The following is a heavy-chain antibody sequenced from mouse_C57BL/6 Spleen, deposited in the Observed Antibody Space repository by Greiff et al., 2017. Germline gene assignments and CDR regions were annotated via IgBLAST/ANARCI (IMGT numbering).Heavy chain of an antibody. Sequence: VQLKESGEGLVKPGGSLKLSCAASGFTFSSYAMSWVRQTPEKRLEWVAYISSGGDYIYYADTVKGRFTISRDNARKPLYLQMSSLKSEDTAMYYCTRAGGSSYGGYWYFDVWGTGTTVTVSS. J-gene: IGHJ1*03. D-gene: IGHD1-1*01. V-gene: IGHV5-9-1*02. CDR1: GFTFSSYA. CDR3: TRAGGSSYGGYWYFDV. CDR2: ISSGGDYI.